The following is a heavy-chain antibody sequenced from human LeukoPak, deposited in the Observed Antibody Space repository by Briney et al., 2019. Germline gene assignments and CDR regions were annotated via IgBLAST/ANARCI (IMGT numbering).Heavy chain of an antibody. V-gene: IGHV3-21*01. CDR3: ARVSLGFGDV. CDR1: GFTFSSYS. CDR2: ISSSNSYI. D-gene: IGHD3-10*01. Sequence: GSLRLSCAASGFTFSSYSMNWVRQAPGKGLEWDSSISSSNSYIYYADSVKGRFTISRDNAKNSLYLQMNSLRAEDTAVYYCARVSLGFGDVWGQGTTVTVSS. J-gene: IGHJ6*02.